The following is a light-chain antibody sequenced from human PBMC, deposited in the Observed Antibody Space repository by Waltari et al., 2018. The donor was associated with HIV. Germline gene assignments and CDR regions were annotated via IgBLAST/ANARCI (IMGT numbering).Light chain of an antibody. J-gene: IGKJ1*01. CDR1: QPVSSW. CDR3: QQANSFPWT. Sequence: DIQMTQSPSSVSASVGDRVTITCRASQPVSSWLTWYQQKPGKSPDLLIYATSILQSGVPSRVRGSGSGTNFTLTRTSLQPEDFASYYWQQANSFPWTFGQGTKVEIK. V-gene: IGKV1-12*01. CDR2: ATS.